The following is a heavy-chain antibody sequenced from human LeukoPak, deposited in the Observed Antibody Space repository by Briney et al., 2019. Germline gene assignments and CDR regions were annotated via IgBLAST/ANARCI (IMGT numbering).Heavy chain of an antibody. CDR3: ARRSSGSPPYYFDY. CDR2: INSDGSST. D-gene: IGHD1-26*01. V-gene: IGHV3-74*01. Sequence: PGGSLRLSCVASGFTFSGYWMHWVRQAPGKGLVWVSRINSDGSSTSYADSVKGRFTISGDNAKNTLYLQMNSLRVEDTAVYYCARRSSGSPPYYFDYWGQGTLVTVSS. CDR1: GFTFSGYW. J-gene: IGHJ4*02.